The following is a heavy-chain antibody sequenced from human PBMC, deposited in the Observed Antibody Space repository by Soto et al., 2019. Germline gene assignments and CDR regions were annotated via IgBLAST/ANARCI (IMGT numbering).Heavy chain of an antibody. CDR1: GGSISSYY. CDR2: IYYSGST. J-gene: IGHJ6*03. D-gene: IGHD3-10*01. V-gene: IGHV4-59*01. CDR3: ARREVGEPDGGYYDYMYV. Sequence: SETLSLTCTVSGGSISSYYWSWIRQPPGKGLEWIGYIYYSGSTNYNPSLKSRVTISVDTSKNQFSLKLSSVTAADTAVYYCARREVGEPDGGYYDYMYVWGKGTTVTVSS.